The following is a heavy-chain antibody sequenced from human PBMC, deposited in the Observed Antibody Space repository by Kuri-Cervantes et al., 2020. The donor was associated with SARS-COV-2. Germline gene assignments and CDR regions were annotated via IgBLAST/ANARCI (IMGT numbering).Heavy chain of an antibody. CDR3: ARSFMVASYFDY. CDR1: GESFIGYY. D-gene: IGHD5-12*01. CDR2: INHSGST. J-gene: IGHJ4*02. Sequence: SETLSLTCAVYGESFIGYYWSWVRQPPGKGLEWIGDINHSGSTNYNPSLKSRVTISLDTSTNQFSLKLSSMTAADTAVYYCARSFMVASYFDYWGQGILVTVSS. V-gene: IGHV4-34*01.